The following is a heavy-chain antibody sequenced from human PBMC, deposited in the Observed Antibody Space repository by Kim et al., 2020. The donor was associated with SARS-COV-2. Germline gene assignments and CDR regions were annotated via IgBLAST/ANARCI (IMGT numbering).Heavy chain of an antibody. CDR2: IYYSGKT. D-gene: IGHD3-3*01. V-gene: IGHV4-39*01. CDR1: GGSISSTNYY. CDR3: ARQDYDFWNGYYDF. J-gene: IGHJ4*02. Sequence: SETLSLTCTVSGGSISSTNYYWGWIRQPPGKGLEWIGSIYYSGKTFYNPSLEGRITISLDTSKNQFSLKLSSVTAADTAIYYCARQDYDFWNGYYDFWGQGTQVTVSS.